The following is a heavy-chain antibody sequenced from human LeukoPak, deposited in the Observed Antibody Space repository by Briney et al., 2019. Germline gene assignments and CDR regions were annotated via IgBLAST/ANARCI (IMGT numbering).Heavy chain of an antibody. V-gene: IGHV3-48*03. D-gene: IGHD3-10*02. CDR2: ISSSGSTI. CDR1: GFTFSSYE. J-gene: IGHJ6*04. CDR3: AELGITMIGGV. Sequence: GGLRLSCAASGFTFSSYEMNWVRQAPGKGLEWVSYISSSGSTIYYADSVKGRFTISRDNAKNSLYLQMNSLRAEDTAVYYCAELGITMIGGVWGKGTTVTIPS.